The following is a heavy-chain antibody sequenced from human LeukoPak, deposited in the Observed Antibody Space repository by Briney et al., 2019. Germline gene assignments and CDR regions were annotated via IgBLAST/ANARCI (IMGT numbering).Heavy chain of an antibody. CDR2: ISYDGSNK. V-gene: IGHV3-30-3*02. CDR3: AKTRSGYSTLLDY. CDR1: GFTFSSYA. Sequence: GGSLRLSCAASGFTFSSYAMHWVRQAPGKGLEWVAVISYDGSNKYYADSVKGRFTISRDNSKNTLYLQMNSLRAEDTAVYYCAKTRSGYSTLLDYWGQGTLVTVSS. J-gene: IGHJ4*02. D-gene: IGHD3-3*01.